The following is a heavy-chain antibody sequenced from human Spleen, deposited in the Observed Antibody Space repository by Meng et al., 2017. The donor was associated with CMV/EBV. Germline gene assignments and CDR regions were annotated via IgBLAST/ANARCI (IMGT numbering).Heavy chain of an antibody. V-gene: IGHV4-34*01. Sequence: QVQLQQWGAGLLKPSETLSLTCAVYGGSFSGYYWSWIRQPPGKGLEWIGEINHSGSTNYNPSLKSRVTISVDTSKNQFSLKLTAADTAVYYCARDRPTLEMAIDYWGQGTLVTVSS. CDR2: INHSGST. CDR1: GGSFSGYY. D-gene: IGHD5-24*01. CDR3: ARDRPTLEMAIDY. J-gene: IGHJ4*02.